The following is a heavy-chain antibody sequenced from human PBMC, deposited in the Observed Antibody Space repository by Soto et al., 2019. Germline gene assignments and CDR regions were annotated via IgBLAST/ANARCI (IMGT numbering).Heavy chain of an antibody. V-gene: IGHV1-18*01. J-gene: IGHJ6*02. CDR1: GYTSTSYG. CDR2: ISAYNGNT. Sequence: GASVKVSCKASGYTSTSYGISWVRQAPGQGLEWMGWISAYNGNTNYAQKLQGRVTMTTDTSTSTAYMELRSLRSDDTAVYYCARGLGYYDFWSGPEGRYYGMDVWGQGTTVTVSS. D-gene: IGHD3-3*01. CDR3: ARGLGYYDFWSGPEGRYYGMDV.